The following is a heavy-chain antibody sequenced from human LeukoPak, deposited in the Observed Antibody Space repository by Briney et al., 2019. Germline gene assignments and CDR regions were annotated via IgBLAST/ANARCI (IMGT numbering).Heavy chain of an antibody. CDR2: IYYSGST. D-gene: IGHD2-2*01. J-gene: IGHJ4*02. CDR3: ARVPNSTSWPSYFDD. Sequence: SQTLSLTCTVSGDSISSGDYYWSWIRQHPGKGLEWIGYIYYSGSTYYNPSLKSRATISVDRSKNHFSLRLTSVTAADTAIYYCARVPNSTSWPSYFDDWGQGTLVTVSS. CDR1: GDSISSGDYY. V-gene: IGHV4-31*03.